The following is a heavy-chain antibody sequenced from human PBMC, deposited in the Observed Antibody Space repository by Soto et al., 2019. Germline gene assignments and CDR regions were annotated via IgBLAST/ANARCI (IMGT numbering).Heavy chain of an antibody. CDR2: IYYTGST. J-gene: IGHJ5*02. V-gene: IGHV4-59*12. CDR1: GGAISTYY. CDR3: ARGRGIVVVPAASRGYNWFDP. Sequence: PSETLSLTCTVSGGAISTYYWSWIRQPPGKGLEWIGYIYYTGSTKYNPSLKSRVTISVDTSKNQFSLKLSSVTAADTAVYYCARGRGIVVVPAASRGYNWFDPWGQGTLVTVSS. D-gene: IGHD2-2*01.